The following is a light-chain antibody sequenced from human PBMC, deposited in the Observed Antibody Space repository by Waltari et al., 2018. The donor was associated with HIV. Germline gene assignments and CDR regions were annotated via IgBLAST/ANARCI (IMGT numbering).Light chain of an antibody. CDR3: QQYYSSPWN. CDR1: QSVFYSCNKKNH. V-gene: IGKV4-1*01. J-gene: IGKJ3*01. Sequence: DIVMTQSPDSLAVSLGERATINCNSSQSVFYSCNKKNHIGWYQHKPGQPPRLLIYWASTRESGVPDRFSGSGSGTDFTLTISSLQAEDVAVYYCQQYYSSPWNFGPGTKVDIK. CDR2: WAS.